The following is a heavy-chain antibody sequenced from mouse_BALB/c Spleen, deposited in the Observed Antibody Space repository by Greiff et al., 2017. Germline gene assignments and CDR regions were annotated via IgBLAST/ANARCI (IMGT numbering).Heavy chain of an antibody. D-gene: IGHD2-14*01. CDR3: ARGGYDGGDFDY. CDR1: GFTFSDYY. V-gene: IGHV5-4*02. Sequence: EVQLVESGGGLVKPGGSLKLSCAASGFTFSDYYMYWVRQTPEKRLEWVATISDGGSYTYYPDSVKGRFTISRDNAKNNLYLQMSSLKSEDTAMYYCARGGYDGGDFDYWGQGTTLTVSS. J-gene: IGHJ2*01. CDR2: ISDGGSYT.